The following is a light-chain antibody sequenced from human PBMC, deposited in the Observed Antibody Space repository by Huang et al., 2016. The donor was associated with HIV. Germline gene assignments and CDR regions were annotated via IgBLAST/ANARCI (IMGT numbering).Light chain of an antibody. V-gene: IGKV3-11*01. J-gene: IGKJ4*01. CDR2: DKS. Sequence: EIVLTQSPATLSLSPGERATLSCRASQSVSTYLAWYQQKPGQAPRLLIYDKSNIATGIPARFSGSGSGTDFTLTISSLEPEDFAVYYCQQRSNWPLTFGGGTKVEIK. CDR3: QQRSNWPLT. CDR1: QSVSTY.